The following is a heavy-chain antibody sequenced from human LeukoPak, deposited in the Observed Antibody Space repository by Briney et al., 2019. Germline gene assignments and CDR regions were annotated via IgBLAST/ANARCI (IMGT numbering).Heavy chain of an antibody. CDR3: ATPPGIAVAGTAGDY. J-gene: IGHJ4*02. V-gene: IGHV3-30-3*01. CDR1: GFTFSSYA. D-gene: IGHD6-19*01. Sequence: PGGSLRLSCAASGFTFSSYAMHWVRQAPGKGLEWVAVISYDGSNKYYADSVKGRFTISRDNSKNTLYLQMNSLRAEDTAAYYCATPPGIAVAGTAGDYWGQGTLVTVSS. CDR2: ISYDGSNK.